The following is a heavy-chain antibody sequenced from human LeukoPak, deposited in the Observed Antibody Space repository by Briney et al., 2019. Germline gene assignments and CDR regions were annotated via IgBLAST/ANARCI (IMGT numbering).Heavy chain of an antibody. J-gene: IGHJ4*02. CDR3: ARQIYADSFFGY. D-gene: IGHD4-17*01. Sequence: ASVKVSCKASGYTFTSYYMHWVRQAPGQGLEWMGIINPSGGSTSYAQKFQGRVTITRDTSASTAYMELSSLRSEDTAVYYCARQIYADSFFGYWGQGTLVTVSS. V-gene: IGHV1-46*01. CDR1: GYTFTSYY. CDR2: INPSGGST.